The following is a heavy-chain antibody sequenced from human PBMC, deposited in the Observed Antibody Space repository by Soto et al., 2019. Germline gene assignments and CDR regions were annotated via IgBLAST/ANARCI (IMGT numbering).Heavy chain of an antibody. V-gene: IGHV4-59*08. CDR3: EGFHVFGRGYPTMYNCFDP. CDR1: GGSISSYY. J-gene: IGHJ5*02. CDR2: IYYSGST. Sequence: SETLSLTCTVSGGSISSYYWSWIRQPPGKGLEWIGYIYYSGSTNYNPSLKSRVTISVDTSKNQFSLKLSSVTAADTAVYYCEGFHVFGRGYPTMYNCFDPWGQGTLVTVSS. D-gene: IGHD3-3*01.